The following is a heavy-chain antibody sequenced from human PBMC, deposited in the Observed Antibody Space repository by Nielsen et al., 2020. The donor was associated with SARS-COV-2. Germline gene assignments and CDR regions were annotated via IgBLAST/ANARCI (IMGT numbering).Heavy chain of an antibody. CDR2: ISSSSSTI. Sequence: RGSLRLSCAASGFTFSSYAMSWVRQAPGKGLEWVSYISSSSSTIYYADSVKGRFTISRDNAKNSLYLQMNSLRAEDTAVYYCARDGELYPFGFDYWGQGTLVTVSS. CDR1: GFTFSSYA. D-gene: IGHD3-10*01. V-gene: IGHV3-48*01. J-gene: IGHJ4*02. CDR3: ARDGELYPFGFDY.